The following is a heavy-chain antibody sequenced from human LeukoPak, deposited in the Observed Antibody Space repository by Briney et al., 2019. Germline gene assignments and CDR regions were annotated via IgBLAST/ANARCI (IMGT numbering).Heavy chain of an antibody. CDR1: GYTFTGYY. CDR3: ATEPLVGGSYYYYMDV. CDR2: INPNSGGT. D-gene: IGHD1-26*01. Sequence: ASVKVSCKASGYTFTGYYMHWVRQAPGQGLEWMGWINPNSGGTNYAQKFQGRVTMTRDTSISTAYMELSRLRSDDTAVYYCATEPLVGGSYYYYMDVWGKGTTVTISS. J-gene: IGHJ6*03. V-gene: IGHV1-2*02.